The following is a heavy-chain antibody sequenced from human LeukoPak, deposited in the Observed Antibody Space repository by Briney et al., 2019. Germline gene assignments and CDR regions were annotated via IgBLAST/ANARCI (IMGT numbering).Heavy chain of an antibody. CDR3: ARQDTAMAWSYYFDY. CDR1: GVSISSSSYY. Sequence: SETLSLTCTVSGVSISSSSYYWGWIRQPPGKGLEWIGSIYYSGSTYYTPSLKSRVTISVDTSKNQFSLKLSSVTAADTAVYYCARQDTAMAWSYYFDYWGQGTLVTVSS. CDR2: IYYSGST. J-gene: IGHJ4*02. D-gene: IGHD5-18*01. V-gene: IGHV4-39*01.